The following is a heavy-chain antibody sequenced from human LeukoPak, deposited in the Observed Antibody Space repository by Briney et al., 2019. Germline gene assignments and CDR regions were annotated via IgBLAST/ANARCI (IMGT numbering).Heavy chain of an antibody. CDR3: ARDPVPYDFWSASDAFDI. Sequence: GGSLRLSCAASGFTFSSYSMNWVRQAPGKGLEWVSYISSSSSTIYYADSVKGRFTISRDNAKNSLCLQMNSLRAEDTAVYYCARDPVPYDFWSASDAFDIWGQGTMVTVSS. CDR2: ISSSSSTI. D-gene: IGHD3-3*01. V-gene: IGHV3-48*01. CDR1: GFTFSSYS. J-gene: IGHJ3*02.